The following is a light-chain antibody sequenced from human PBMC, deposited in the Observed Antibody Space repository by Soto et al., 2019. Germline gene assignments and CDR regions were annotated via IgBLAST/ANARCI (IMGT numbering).Light chain of an antibody. CDR2: AVK. J-gene: IGLJ1*01. Sequence: QSALTQPASVSGSPGQSITISCTGASSDVGNYNYVSWYQHLPGKAPKLTIYAVKNRPSGASDRFSGSKSGNTASLTISGLRAEDEADYFCSSYTTATSLVVFGTGTKLTVL. V-gene: IGLV2-14*01. CDR3: SSYTTATSLVV. CDR1: SSDVGNYNY.